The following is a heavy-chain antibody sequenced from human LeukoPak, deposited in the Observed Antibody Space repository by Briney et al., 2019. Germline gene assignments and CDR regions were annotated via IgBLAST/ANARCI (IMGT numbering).Heavy chain of an antibody. CDR3: ARGGYDDAFDI. D-gene: IGHD3-3*01. Sequence: GGTLRLSCAASGLTFSSYGMSWVRQAPGKGLEWVSAISGSGGSTYYADSVKGRFTISRDNSKNTLYLQMNSLRAEDTAVYYCARGGYDDAFDIWGQGTMVTVSS. V-gene: IGHV3-23*01. J-gene: IGHJ3*02. CDR1: GLTFSSYG. CDR2: ISGSGGST.